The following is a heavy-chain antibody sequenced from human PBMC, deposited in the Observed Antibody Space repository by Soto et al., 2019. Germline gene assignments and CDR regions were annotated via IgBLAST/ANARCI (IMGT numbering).Heavy chain of an antibody. J-gene: IGHJ3*02. CDR3: ARDNRYYYDSSGRYAFDI. CDR1: GGTFSSYA. V-gene: IGHV1-69*01. D-gene: IGHD3-22*01. CDR2: IIPIFGTA. Sequence: QVQLVQSGAEVKKPGSSVKVSCKASGGTFSSYAISWVRQAPGQGLEWLGGIIPIFGTANYAQKFQGRVTITADESTSTAYMELSSLRSEDTAVYYCARDNRYYYDSSGRYAFDIWGQGTMVTVSS.